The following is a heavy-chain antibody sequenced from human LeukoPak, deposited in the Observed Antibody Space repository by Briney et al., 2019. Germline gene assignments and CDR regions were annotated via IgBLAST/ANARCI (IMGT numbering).Heavy chain of an antibody. Sequence: ASVKVSCKASGYIFTDYYMHWVRQAPGQGLEWMGWINPKSDGTKYAQNFQGRVTMTWDTSTSTAYMELRSLISDDTAVYYCAREQVYSSGCCDAFDIWGQGSMVTVSS. CDR2: INPKSDGT. V-gene: IGHV1-2*02. CDR3: AREQVYSSGCCDAFDI. CDR1: GYIFTDYY. D-gene: IGHD6-25*01. J-gene: IGHJ3*02.